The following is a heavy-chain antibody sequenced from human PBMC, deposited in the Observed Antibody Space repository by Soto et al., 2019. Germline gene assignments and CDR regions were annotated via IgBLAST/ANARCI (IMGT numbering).Heavy chain of an antibody. CDR3: ARDRGPTNSNWYFDL. CDR2: IIPILGIA. CDR1: GGTFSSYT. Sequence: QVQLVQSGAEVKKPGSSVKVSCKASGGTFSSYTISWVRQAPGQGLEWMGRIIPILGIANYAQKFQGRVTITADKSTSTAYMELSSLRSEDTAVYYSARDRGPTNSNWYFDLWGRGTLVTVSS. J-gene: IGHJ2*01. V-gene: IGHV1-69*04. D-gene: IGHD7-27*01.